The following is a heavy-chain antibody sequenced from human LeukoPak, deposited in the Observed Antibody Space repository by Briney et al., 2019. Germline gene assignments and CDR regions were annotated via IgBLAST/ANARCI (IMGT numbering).Heavy chain of an antibody. Sequence: PGGSLRLSCAASGFTFSSYEMNWVRQAPGKGLEWVSYISSSGTTIYYADSVKGRFTISRDNAKNSLYLQMNSLRAEDTAVYYCAIEYSSSLYYYYYMVVWCKGTTVTVSS. D-gene: IGHD6-6*01. CDR1: GFTFSSYE. J-gene: IGHJ6*03. CDR3: AIEYSSSLYYYYYMVV. V-gene: IGHV3-48*03. CDR2: ISSSGTTI.